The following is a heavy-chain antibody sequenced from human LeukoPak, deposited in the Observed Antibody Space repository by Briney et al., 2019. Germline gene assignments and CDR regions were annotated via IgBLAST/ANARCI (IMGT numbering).Heavy chain of an antibody. CDR2: IYSGGST. CDR1: GFTVRSNY. J-gene: IGHJ3*02. D-gene: IGHD2-21*02. CDR3: VRDVTDAFDI. Sequence: GGSLKLSCAASGFTVRSNYLSWVRQAPGKGLEWVSVIYSGGSTDYADSVKGRFTISRDNSKNILYLQMNSLRSEDTAVYYCVRDVTDAFDIWGQGTMVTVSS. V-gene: IGHV3-66*01.